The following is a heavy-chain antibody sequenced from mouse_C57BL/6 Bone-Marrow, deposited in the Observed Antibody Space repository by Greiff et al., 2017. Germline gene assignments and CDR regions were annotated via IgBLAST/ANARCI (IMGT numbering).Heavy chain of an antibody. CDR2: IFPRSGNT. Sequence: QVQLQQSGAELARPGASVKLSCKASGYTFTSYGISWVKQRTGQGLEWIGEIFPRSGNTYYNEKFKGKATLTADKSSSTAYMVLRSLTSEDSAVYFCTREEVYYYQFAYWGQGTLVTVSA. CDR1: GYTFTSYG. CDR3: TREEVYYYQFAY. D-gene: IGHD1-1*01. V-gene: IGHV1-81*01. J-gene: IGHJ3*01.